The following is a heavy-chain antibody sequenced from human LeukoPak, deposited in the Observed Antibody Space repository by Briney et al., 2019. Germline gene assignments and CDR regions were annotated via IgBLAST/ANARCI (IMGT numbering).Heavy chain of an antibody. D-gene: IGHD4-17*01. V-gene: IGHV4-59*01. CDR2: IYYSGST. CDR3: ASLPLYGDYEVGFDY. J-gene: IGHJ4*02. CDR1: GGSISSYY. Sequence: PSETLSPTCTVSGGSISSYYWSWIRQPPGKGLEWIGYIYYSGSTNYNPSLKSRVTISVDTSKNQFSLKLSSVTAADTAVYYCASLPLYGDYEVGFDYWGQGTLVTVSS.